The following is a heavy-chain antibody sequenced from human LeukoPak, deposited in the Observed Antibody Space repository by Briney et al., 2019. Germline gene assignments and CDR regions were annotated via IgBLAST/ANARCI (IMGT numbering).Heavy chain of an antibody. J-gene: IGHJ4*02. CDR3: ARGHCSDGSCYWVFDY. CDR2: IIPIFGTA. D-gene: IGHD2-15*01. CDR1: GGTFSSYA. V-gene: IGHV1-69*13. Sequence: SVKVSCKASGGTFSSYAISWVRQAPGQGLEWMGGIIPIFGTANYAQKFQGRVTITADESTSTAYMELSSLRSEDTAVYYCARGHCSDGSCYWVFDYWGQGTLVTVSS.